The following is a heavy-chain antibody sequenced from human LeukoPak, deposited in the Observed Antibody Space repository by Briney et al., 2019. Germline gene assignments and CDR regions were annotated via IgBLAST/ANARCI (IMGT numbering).Heavy chain of an antibody. CDR1: GFTFSSYW. V-gene: IGHV3-74*01. CDR3: ARDLGYYFAFDI. J-gene: IGHJ3*02. Sequence: GGSLRLSCAASGFTFSSYWMHWVRQAPGKGLVWVSRINGDGSSTSYTDSVKGRFTISRDNSKNTLYLQMNSLRAEDTAVYYCARDLGYYFAFDIWGQGTMVTVSS. D-gene: IGHD3-22*01. CDR2: INGDGSST.